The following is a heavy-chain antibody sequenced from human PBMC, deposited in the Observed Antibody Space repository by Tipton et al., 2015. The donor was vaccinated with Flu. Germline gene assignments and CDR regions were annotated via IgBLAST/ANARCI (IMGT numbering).Heavy chain of an antibody. CDR3: ARQGAKVDAFDI. Sequence: LRLSCSVSGDSIGSDYYWGWIRQPPGKGLEWLGNIHRSGNTYYNSSLKSRVTISVDTSRNQFTLNLSSVTAADTAVYYCARQGAKVDAFDIWGQGTMVTVSS. CDR1: GDSIGSDYY. V-gene: IGHV4-38-2*01. J-gene: IGHJ3*02. CDR2: IHRSGNT.